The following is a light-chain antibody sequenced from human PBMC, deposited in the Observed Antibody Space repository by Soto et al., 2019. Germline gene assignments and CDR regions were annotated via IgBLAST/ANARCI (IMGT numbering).Light chain of an antibody. V-gene: IGKV1-5*03. CDR2: KAS. J-gene: IGKJ1*01. CDR1: QTISSW. Sequence: DIQMTQSPSTLSGSVGDRVTITCRASQTISSWLAWYQQKPGKAPKLLIYKASTLKSGVPSRFTGSGSATEFTLTISSLQPDDFATYYSQKYNSYSEAFGQGSKVDI. CDR3: QKYNSYSEA.